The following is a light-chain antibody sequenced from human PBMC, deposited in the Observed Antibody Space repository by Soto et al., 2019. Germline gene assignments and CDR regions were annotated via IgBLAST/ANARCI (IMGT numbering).Light chain of an antibody. Sequence: DIKMTQSPSSLSASVGDRVTITCRASQSISSFLNWYQQKPGKAPKLLIYAASSLQSGVPSRFSGSGSGTDFTLTIRSLQPEDFATYYCHQTDSIPETFGQGTKVEIK. CDR2: AAS. CDR1: QSISSF. J-gene: IGKJ1*01. CDR3: HQTDSIPET. V-gene: IGKV1-39*01.